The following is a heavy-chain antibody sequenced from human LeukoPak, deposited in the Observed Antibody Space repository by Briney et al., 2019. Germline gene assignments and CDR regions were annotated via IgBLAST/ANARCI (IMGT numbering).Heavy chain of an antibody. V-gene: IGHV3-23*01. D-gene: IGHD3-22*01. CDR1: GFTFTSYP. CDR3: AKDAYRYYDSSDYYRPYYFDY. CDR2: VSGSAGRT. J-gene: IGHJ4*02. Sequence: GGSLRLSCSASGFTFTSYPMTWVRQAPGKELEWVSSVSGSAGRTYYADSVKGRFTISRDNSKNTLYPQMNSLRVEDTAVYYCAKDAYRYYDSSDYYRPYYFDYWGQGTRVTVSS.